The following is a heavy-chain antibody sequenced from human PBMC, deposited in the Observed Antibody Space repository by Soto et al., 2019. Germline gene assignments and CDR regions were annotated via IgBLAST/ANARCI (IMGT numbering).Heavy chain of an antibody. D-gene: IGHD2-15*01. Sequence: EVQLVESGGGLVQPGGSLRLSCAASGFTVSSNYMSWVRQAPGKGLEWVSVIYSGGSTYYADSVKGRFTISRDNSKNTLYLQMNSLRAEDTALYYCARDRGSSGYCSGGSCLTYYFAYWGQGTLVTVSS. CDR2: IYSGGST. CDR1: GFTVSSNY. V-gene: IGHV3-66*01. CDR3: ARDRGSSGYCSGGSCLTYYFAY. J-gene: IGHJ4*02.